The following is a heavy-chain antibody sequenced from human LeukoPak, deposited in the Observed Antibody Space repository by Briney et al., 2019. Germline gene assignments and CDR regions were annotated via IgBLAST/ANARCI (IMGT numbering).Heavy chain of an antibody. V-gene: IGHV3-23*01. CDR3: APPYCGGDCYFFGGAFDI. D-gene: IGHD2-21*02. Sequence: GGSLRLSCAASGFTFSSYAVSWVRQAPGKGLEWVSAISGSGGSTYYADSVKGRFTISRDNSKNTLYLQMNSLRAEDTAVYYCAPPYCGGDCYFFGGAFDIWGQGTMVTVSS. CDR2: ISGSGGST. CDR1: GFTFSSYA. J-gene: IGHJ3*02.